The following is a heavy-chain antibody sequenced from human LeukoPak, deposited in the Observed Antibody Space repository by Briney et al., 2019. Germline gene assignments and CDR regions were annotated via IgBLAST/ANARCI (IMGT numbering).Heavy chain of an antibody. V-gene: IGHV3-30*02. J-gene: IGHJ4*02. CDR3: AKDNYDYGDYDGGDY. CDR2: IRYDGSNK. D-gene: IGHD4-17*01. Sequence: PGGSLRLSCAASGFTFSSYGMHWVRQAPGKGLEWVAFIRYDGSNKYYADSVKGRFTISRDNCKNTLYLQMNSLRAEDTAVYYCAKDNYDYGDYDGGDYWGQGTLVTVSS. CDR1: GFTFSSYG.